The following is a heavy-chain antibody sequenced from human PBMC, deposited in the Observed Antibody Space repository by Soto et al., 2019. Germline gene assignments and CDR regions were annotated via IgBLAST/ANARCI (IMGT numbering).Heavy chain of an antibody. V-gene: IGHV4-4*07. J-gene: IGHJ5*02. CDR2: IYATGTT. D-gene: IGHD1-1*01. Sequence: XETLSLTCTVSGASISGFYWSWIRKSAGKGLEWIGRIYATGTTDYNPSLKSRVMMSVDTSKKQFSLKLRSVTAADTAVYYCVRDGKKALRDWFDPWGQGISVTVSS. CDR3: VRDGKKALRDWFDP. CDR1: GASISGFY.